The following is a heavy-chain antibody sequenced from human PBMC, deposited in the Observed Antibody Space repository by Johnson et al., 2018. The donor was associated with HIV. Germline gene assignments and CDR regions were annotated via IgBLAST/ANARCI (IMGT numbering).Heavy chain of an antibody. D-gene: IGHD6-6*01. Sequence: QVQLVESGGGVVQPGRSLRLSCAASGFTFSSYAMHWVRQAPGKGLEWVAVISYDGSNKYYADSVKGRFTISRDNSKNTLYLQMNSLRAEDTAVYYCARERSLNGYSSSWDACDIWGQGTMVTVSS. V-gene: IGHV3-30-3*01. J-gene: IGHJ3*02. CDR1: GFTFSSYA. CDR2: ISYDGSNK. CDR3: ARERSLNGYSSSWDACDI.